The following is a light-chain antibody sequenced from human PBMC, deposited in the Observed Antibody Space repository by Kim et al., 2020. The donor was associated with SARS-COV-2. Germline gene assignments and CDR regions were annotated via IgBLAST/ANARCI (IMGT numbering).Light chain of an antibody. Sequence: EIVLTQSPDSLSVSLGERATLSCRASQSVNNNLAWFQQKPGQAPRLLIYGASTRATGIPARFSGSGSGTEFTLTISSLQSEDFAVYYCQHDTNWPRGYTFGQGTKLEI. CDR1: QSVNNN. CDR2: GAS. V-gene: IGKV3-15*01. J-gene: IGKJ2*01. CDR3: QHDTNWPRGYT.